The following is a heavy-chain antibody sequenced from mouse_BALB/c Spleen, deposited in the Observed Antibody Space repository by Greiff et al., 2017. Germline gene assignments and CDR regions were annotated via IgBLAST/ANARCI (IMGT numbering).Heavy chain of an antibody. V-gene: IGHV1S22*01. CDR2: IYPGSGST. CDR1: GYTFTSYW. CDR3: TRGYDGYYVPFDY. Sequence: LQQPGSELVRPGASVKLSCKASGYTFTSYWMHWVKQRPGQGLEWIGNIYPGSGSTNYDEKFKSKATLTVDTSSSTAYMQLSSLTSEDSAVYYCTRGYDGYYVPFDYWGQGTTLTVSS. J-gene: IGHJ2*01. D-gene: IGHD2-3*01.